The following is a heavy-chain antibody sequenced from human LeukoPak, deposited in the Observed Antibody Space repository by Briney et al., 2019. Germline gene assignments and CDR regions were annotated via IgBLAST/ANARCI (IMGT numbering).Heavy chain of an antibody. D-gene: IGHD2-15*01. Sequence: ASVKVSCKSSGYTFTSYDVNWVRQATGQGLEWMGWVNPNSGHTGYAQKFQGRVTMTTNTSISTAYMELSSLRSEDTAVYYCARGAPGSYCSGGSCPYFDYWGQGTLVSVSS. CDR1: GYTFTSYD. CDR3: ARGAPGSYCSGGSCPYFDY. J-gene: IGHJ4*02. V-gene: IGHV1-8*01. CDR2: VNPNSGHT.